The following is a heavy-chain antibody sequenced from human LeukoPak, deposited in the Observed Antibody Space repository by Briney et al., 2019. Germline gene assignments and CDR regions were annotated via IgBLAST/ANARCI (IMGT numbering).Heavy chain of an antibody. D-gene: IGHD6-13*01. CDR2: ISGSGDST. Sequence: PGGSLRLSCAGSGFTFSSYSMTWVRQAPGKGLEWVSGISGSGDSTDYADSVKGRFTISRDNAENTLYLQMNSLRAEDTAVYYCASASSHRIAAGGDSWGQGTLVTVSS. CDR3: ASASSHRIAAGGDS. V-gene: IGHV3-23*01. J-gene: IGHJ4*02. CDR1: GFTFSSYS.